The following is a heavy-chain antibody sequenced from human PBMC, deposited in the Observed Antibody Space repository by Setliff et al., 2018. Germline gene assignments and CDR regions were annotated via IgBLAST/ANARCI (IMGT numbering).Heavy chain of an antibody. Sequence: GASVKVSCKASGGTFSNYCISWVRQAPGQGPEWMGGIMPKFGTPNRSQKFQGRVTITADESTSTAYMELSGLTSEDTAVYYCASHFLTVMKYYYYMDVWGKGTTVTVSS. CDR3: ASHFLTVMKYYYYMDV. J-gene: IGHJ6*03. CDR2: IMPKFGTP. V-gene: IGHV1-69*13. D-gene: IGHD5-18*01. CDR1: GGTFSNYC.